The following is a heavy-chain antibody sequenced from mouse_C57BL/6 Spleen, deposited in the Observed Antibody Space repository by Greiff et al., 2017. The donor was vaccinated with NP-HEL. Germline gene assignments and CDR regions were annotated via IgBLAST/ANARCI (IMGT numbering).Heavy chain of an antibody. D-gene: IGHD1-1*01. CDR3: ARDYGSSSTYAMDY. CDR2: ISDGGSYT. CDR1: GFTFSSYA. Sequence: EVQRVESGGGLVKPGGSLKLSCAASGFTFSSYAMSWVRQTPEKRLEWVATISDGGSYTYYPDNVKGRFTISRDNAKNNLYLQMSHLKSEDTAMYYCARDYGSSSTYAMDYWGQGTSVTVSS. V-gene: IGHV5-4*01. J-gene: IGHJ4*01.